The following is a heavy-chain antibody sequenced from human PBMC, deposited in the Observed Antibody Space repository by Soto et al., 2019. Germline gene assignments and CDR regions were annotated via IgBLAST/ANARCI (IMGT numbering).Heavy chain of an antibody. CDR1: GYFLTALS. V-gene: IGHV1-24*01. Sequence: ASVKVSCKVSGYFLTALSIHWVRQAPGKGLEWMGGFDREDGETIYAQKFQGRVTMTEDTSTDSAYMELSSLTSEDTAIYYCAHGEGIVKSIVYFDSWGQGXLVTVYS. CDR2: FDREDGET. CDR3: AHGEGIVKSIVYFDS. J-gene: IGHJ4*02. D-gene: IGHD1-26*01.